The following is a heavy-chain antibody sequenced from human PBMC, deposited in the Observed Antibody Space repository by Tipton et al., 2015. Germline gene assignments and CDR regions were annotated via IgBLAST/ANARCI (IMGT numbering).Heavy chain of an antibody. CDR1: GGSIGGIAW. CDR2: IYYSGST. Sequence: TLSLTCTVSGGSIGGIAWGTWVRQPPGKGLEWIWDIYYSGSTNYNPSLKSRVTISVDTSKNQFSLKLSSVTAADTAVYYCARGTKWLLLLKAFDIWGQGTMVTVSS. CDR3: ARGTKWLLLLKAFDI. J-gene: IGHJ3*02. V-gene: IGHV4-4*02. D-gene: IGHD3-22*01.